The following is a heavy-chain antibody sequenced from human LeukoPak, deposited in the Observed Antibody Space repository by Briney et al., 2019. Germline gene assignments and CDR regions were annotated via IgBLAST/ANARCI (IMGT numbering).Heavy chain of an antibody. CDR3: ARMGDSGICYYFYYMDV. V-gene: IGHV3-53*01. D-gene: IGHD1-26*01. J-gene: IGHJ6*03. Sequence: PGGSLRLSCAASGFTVSTNFVSWVRQAPGKGLEWLSVIYSGGNTFYADSVKGRFTISRDNSKNMVYLQMNSLRAEDTAVYYCARMGDSGICYYFYYMDVWGKGTTVTVSS. CDR1: GFTVSTNF. CDR2: IYSGGNT.